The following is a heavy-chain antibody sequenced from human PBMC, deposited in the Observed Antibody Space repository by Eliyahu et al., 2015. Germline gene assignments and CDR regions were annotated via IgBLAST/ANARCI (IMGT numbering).Heavy chain of an antibody. D-gene: IGHD1-26*01. J-gene: IGHJ4*02. V-gene: IGHV3-21*01. CDR1: GFTFSSYS. CDR2: ISSSSSYI. Sequence: EVQLVESGGGLVKPGGSLRLSCAASGFTFSSYSMNWVRQAPGKGLEWVSSISSSSSYIYYADSVKGRFTISRDNAKNSLYLQMNSLRAEDTPVYYCAREYRGSYFFDYWGQGTLVTVSS. CDR3: AREYRGSYFFDY.